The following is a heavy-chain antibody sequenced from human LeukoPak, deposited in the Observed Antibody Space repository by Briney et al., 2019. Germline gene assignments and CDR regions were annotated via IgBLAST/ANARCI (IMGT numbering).Heavy chain of an antibody. D-gene: IGHD5-12*01. CDR3: ASQSDIVATMDYYYYYYMDV. J-gene: IGHJ6*03. CDR2: ISSSGSTI. CDR1: GFTFSSYE. V-gene: IGHV3-48*03. Sequence: GGSLRLSCAASGFTFSSYEMNWVRQAPGKGLEWVSYISSSGSTIYYADSVKGRFTISRDNAKNSLYLQMNSLRAEDTAVYYCASQSDIVATMDYYYYYYMDVWGKGTTVTISS.